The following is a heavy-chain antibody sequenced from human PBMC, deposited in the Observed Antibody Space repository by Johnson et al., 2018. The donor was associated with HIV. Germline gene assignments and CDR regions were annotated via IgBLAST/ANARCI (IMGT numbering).Heavy chain of an antibody. Sequence: VQLVESGGGVLRPGESLRLSCAASGFTFDDFGMTWVRQVPGKGLEWVSGINWSGDDARSAESVKGRFIISRDNAKNSMYLQMNRLRAEDTAVYYCARSGSYGPDAFDIWGQGTMVTVSS. D-gene: IGHD1-26*01. V-gene: IGHV3-20*04. CDR3: ARSGSYGPDAFDI. CDR2: INWSGDDA. CDR1: GFTFDDFG. J-gene: IGHJ3*02.